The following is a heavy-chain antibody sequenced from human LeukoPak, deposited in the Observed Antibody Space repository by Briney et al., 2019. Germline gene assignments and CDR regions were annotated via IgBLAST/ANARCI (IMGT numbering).Heavy chain of an antibody. J-gene: IGHJ6*02. CDR3: ARDAVDTANAV. D-gene: IGHD5-18*01. Sequence: GGSLRLSCAASGFTFSNARMNWVRQAPGKGLEWVARIRTKADGGTTDYAAPVKGRFTISRDDSKNTLYLQMNRLRAEDTAVYYCARDAVDTANAVWGQGTTVTVSS. V-gene: IGHV3-15*07. CDR2: IRTKADGGTT. CDR1: GFTFSNAR.